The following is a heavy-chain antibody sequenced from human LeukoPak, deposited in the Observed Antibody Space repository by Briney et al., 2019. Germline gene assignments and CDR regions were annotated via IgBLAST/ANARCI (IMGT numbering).Heavy chain of an antibody. CDR1: GGSISSGSYY. J-gene: IGHJ5*02. CDR2: IYTSGST. V-gene: IGHV4-61*02. Sequence: SETLSLTCTVSGGSISSGSYYWGWIRQPAGKGLEWIVRIYTSGSTNYNPSLKSRVTISVDTSKNQFSLKLSSVTAADTAVYYCARDRSSGWYPTGNWFDPWGQGTLVTVSS. D-gene: IGHD6-19*01. CDR3: ARDRSSGWYPTGNWFDP.